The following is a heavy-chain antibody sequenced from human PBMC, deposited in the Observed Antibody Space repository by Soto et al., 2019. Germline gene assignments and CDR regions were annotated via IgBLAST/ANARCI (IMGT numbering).Heavy chain of an antibody. J-gene: IGHJ3*02. Sequence: GGSLRLSCAASGFTFDDYAMHWVRQAPGKGLEWVSGISWNSGSIGYADSVKGRFTISRDNAKNSLYLQMNSLRAEDTALYYCAKDSEAPGIADAFDIWGQGTMVTVSS. D-gene: IGHD2-21*01. CDR3: AKDSEAPGIADAFDI. CDR2: ISWNSGSI. V-gene: IGHV3-9*01. CDR1: GFTFDDYA.